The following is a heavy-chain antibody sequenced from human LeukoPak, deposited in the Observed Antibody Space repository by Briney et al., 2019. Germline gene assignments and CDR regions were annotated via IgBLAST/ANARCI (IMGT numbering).Heavy chain of an antibody. CDR1: GGSISSGDYY. V-gene: IGHV4-30-4*08. Sequence: SETLSLTCTVSGGSISSGDYYWSWLRQPPGLGLEWIGYIYYSGSTYYNPSLKSRVTISVDTSKNQFSLKLSSVTAADTAVYYCARGSGFLEWLLVSYHYMDVWGKGTTVTVSS. D-gene: IGHD3-3*01. CDR3: ARGSGFLEWLLVSYHYMDV. J-gene: IGHJ6*03. CDR2: IYYSGST.